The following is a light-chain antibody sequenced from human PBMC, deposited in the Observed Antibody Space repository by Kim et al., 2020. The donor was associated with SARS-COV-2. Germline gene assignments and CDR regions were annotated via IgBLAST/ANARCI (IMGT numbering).Light chain of an antibody. CDR3: QQYKNWPLT. CDR1: PGGSSN. J-gene: IGKJ4*01. Sequence: VPPGERATPSVRSSPGGSSNLAWYQQKPGQAPRLLIHCAFTRATGIPARFSGSVSGTEFTLTISTLQSEDFAVYYCQQYKNWPLTFGGGTKVDIK. V-gene: IGKV3-15*01. CDR2: CAF.